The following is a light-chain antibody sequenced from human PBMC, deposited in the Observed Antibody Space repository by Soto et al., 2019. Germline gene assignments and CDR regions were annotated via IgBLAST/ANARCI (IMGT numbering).Light chain of an antibody. CDR1: QSVLYSSNNNNY. Sequence: DIVMTQSPDSLAVSLGERATINCKSSQSVLYSSNNNNYLSWYQQKPGQPPKLLIYWASTRESGVPDRFSGSGSGTDITLTISRRQAVDVAVHYCQQLYGTLWTFGQGTKVEIK. CDR2: WAS. CDR3: QQLYGTLWT. J-gene: IGKJ1*01. V-gene: IGKV4-1*01.